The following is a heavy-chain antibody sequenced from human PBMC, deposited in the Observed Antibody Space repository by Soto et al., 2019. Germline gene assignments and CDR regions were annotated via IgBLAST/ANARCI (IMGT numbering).Heavy chain of an antibody. CDR1: GFTFTNYW. J-gene: IGHJ4*02. CDR3: AREIWGPQX. V-gene: IGHV3-7*03. D-gene: IGHD7-27*01. Sequence: GGSLRLSFAASGFTFTNYWMTWVRQAPGRGLEWVANIKKDGSEKHYVDSVKVRFTISRDNDKNSLYLQINSLRAEDTAVYYCAREIWGPQXWGQGTRVTVSX. CDR2: IKKDGSEK.